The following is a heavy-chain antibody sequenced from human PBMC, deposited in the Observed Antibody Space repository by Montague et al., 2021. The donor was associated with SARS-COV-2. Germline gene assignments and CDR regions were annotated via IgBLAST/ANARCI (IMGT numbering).Heavy chain of an antibody. V-gene: IGHV4-59*01. D-gene: IGHD2-15*01. CDR1: DGSINNYY. CDR2: IYYSGST. CDR3: ARGGGHAAGCYHYGMDF. J-gene: IGHJ6*02. Sequence: SETLSLTCTVSDGSINNYYWSWIRQPPGKGLEWIGDIYYSGSTNYNPSLKSRVTISVDTSKNQFSLKLSSVTAADTAVYHCARGGGHAAGCYHYGMDFWGQGTTVTVSS.